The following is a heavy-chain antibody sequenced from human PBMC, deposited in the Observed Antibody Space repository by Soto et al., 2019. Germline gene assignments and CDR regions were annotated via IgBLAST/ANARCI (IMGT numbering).Heavy chain of an antibody. J-gene: IGHJ3*02. Sequence: QVQLVESGGGVVQPGRSLRLSCAASGFTFSNYGMHWVRQAPGKGLEWVAVIWNDGNKKYYADSVKGRFTISRDNSENTLFWQMNSLTAEDTDVYYCVRGGNIAGAFDIWGQGTMVTVSS. CDR3: VRGGNIAGAFDI. V-gene: IGHV3-33*01. CDR1: GFTFSNYG. CDR2: IWNDGNKK. D-gene: IGHD2-15*01.